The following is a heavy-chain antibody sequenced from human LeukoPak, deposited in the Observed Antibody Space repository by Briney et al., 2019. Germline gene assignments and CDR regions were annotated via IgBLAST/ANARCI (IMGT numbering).Heavy chain of an antibody. D-gene: IGHD3-10*01. J-gene: IGHJ5*02. CDR3: ARGGVWASYGSGSKDWFDP. V-gene: IGHV4-34*01. Sequence: SETLSPTCAVYGGSSSGYYWSWIRQPPGKGLEWIGEINHSGSTNYNPSLKSRVTISVDTSKNQFSLELSSVTAADTAVYYCARGGVWASYGSGSKDWFDPWGQGTLVTVSS. CDR2: INHSGST. CDR1: GGSSSGYY.